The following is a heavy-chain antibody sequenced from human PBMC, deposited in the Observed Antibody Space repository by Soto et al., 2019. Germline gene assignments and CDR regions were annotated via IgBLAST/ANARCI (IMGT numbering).Heavy chain of an antibody. Sequence: GGSLRLSCAASGFTFSSYAMSWVRQAPGKGLEWVSAISGSGGSTYYADSVKGRFTISRDNSKTTLYLQMNSLRAEDTAVYYCAKGSFLGGSQYYYDSSGTWLDYWGQGTLVTVSS. CDR2: ISGSGGST. J-gene: IGHJ4*02. D-gene: IGHD3-22*01. CDR3: AKGSFLGGSQYYYDSSGTWLDY. V-gene: IGHV3-23*01. CDR1: GFTFSSYA.